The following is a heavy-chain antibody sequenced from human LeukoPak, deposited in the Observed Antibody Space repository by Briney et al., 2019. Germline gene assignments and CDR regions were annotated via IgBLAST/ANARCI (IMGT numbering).Heavy chain of an antibody. D-gene: IGHD5-12*01. Sequence: GGSLRLSCAASGFTFSSYEMNWVRQAPGKGLEWVSYISSSGSTIYYADSVKGRFTISRDNAKNSLYLQMNSLRAEDTAVYYCASVATHRGCDYWGQGTLVTVSS. V-gene: IGHV3-48*03. CDR2: ISSSGSTI. J-gene: IGHJ4*02. CDR1: GFTFSSYE. CDR3: ASVATHRGCDY.